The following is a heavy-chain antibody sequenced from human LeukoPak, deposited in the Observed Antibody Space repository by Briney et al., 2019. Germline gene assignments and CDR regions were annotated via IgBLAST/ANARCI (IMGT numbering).Heavy chain of an antibody. Sequence: GGSLRLSCAASGFTFSNYAILWVRQAPGKGLEWVAVISYDGSSKNFADSVKGRFTISRDNSKNTLYLQMNSLRVEDTAVYYCASSRATVTHFDYWGQGTLVTVSS. J-gene: IGHJ4*02. CDR3: ASSRATVTHFDY. V-gene: IGHV3-30-3*01. D-gene: IGHD4-17*01. CDR1: GFTFSNYA. CDR2: ISYDGSSK.